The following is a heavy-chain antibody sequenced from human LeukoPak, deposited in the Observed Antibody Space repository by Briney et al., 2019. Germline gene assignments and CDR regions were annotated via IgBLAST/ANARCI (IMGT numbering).Heavy chain of an antibody. J-gene: IGHJ4*02. D-gene: IGHD7-27*01. CDR1: GYSISSGYY. V-gene: IGHV4-38-2*02. CDR2: IYQSGST. Sequence: SETLSLTCSVSGYSISSGYYWGWIRQPPGKGLEWIGSIYQSGSTYYNPSLKSRVTISVDTSKDQFSLNLSSVTAADTAVYYCARLAWGRLDYWGQGTLVTVSS. CDR3: ARLAWGRLDY.